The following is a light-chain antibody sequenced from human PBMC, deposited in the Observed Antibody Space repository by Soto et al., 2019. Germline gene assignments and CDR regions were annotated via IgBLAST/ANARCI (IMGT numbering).Light chain of an antibody. CDR3: QQYGSSSIT. CDR1: QSVSGNF. J-gene: IGKJ5*01. Sequence: ESVLMQSPGTLSLSPGERTTLSCWASQSVSGNFLAWYQHKPGQAPSLLIYGASSRATGIPDRFSGSGSGTDFTLTISRLEPEDFAVYYCQQYGSSSITFGQGTRLEIK. V-gene: IGKV3-20*01. CDR2: GAS.